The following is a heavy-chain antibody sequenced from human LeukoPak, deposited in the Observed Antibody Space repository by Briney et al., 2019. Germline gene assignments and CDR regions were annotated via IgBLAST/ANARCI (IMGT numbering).Heavy chain of an antibody. CDR1: GGSISSYY. J-gene: IGHJ6*03. V-gene: IGHV4-59*01. CDR3: ASLSRIAVEYYYMDV. D-gene: IGHD6-19*01. Sequence: SETLSLTCTVSGGSISSYYWSWIRQPPGKGLEWIGYIYYSGSTNYNPSLKSRVTISVDTSKNQFSLKLSSLTAADTAVYYCASLSRIAVEYYYMDVWGKGTTVTVSS. CDR2: IYYSGST.